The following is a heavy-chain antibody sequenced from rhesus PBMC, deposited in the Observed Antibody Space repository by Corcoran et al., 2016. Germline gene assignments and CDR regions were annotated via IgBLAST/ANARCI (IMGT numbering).Heavy chain of an antibody. Sequence: QLQLQESGPGLVKPSETLSLTCAVSGGSISGYYWSWIRPPPGKGLEWLGNIDGNIAGTNYNPSLKSRVTISKDTSKNQFSLKLSSVTAAYTAVYYCARQGYWGDYSGYWGQGVLVTVSS. D-gene: IGHD3-34*01. J-gene: IGHJ4*01. CDR3: ARQGYWGDYSGY. CDR1: GGSISGYY. CDR2: IDGNIAGT. V-gene: IGHV4-81*01.